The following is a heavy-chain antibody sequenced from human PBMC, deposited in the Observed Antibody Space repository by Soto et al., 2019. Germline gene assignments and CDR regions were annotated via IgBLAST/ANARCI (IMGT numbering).Heavy chain of an antibody. D-gene: IGHD2-8*01. CDR2: FYHSGTT. Sequence: SETLSLTCTVSGDSIKNYFWSWVRQPPGKGLEWIGHFYHSGTTNYSPALKSRVTISIDQSKNQFSLRLNSVTAADTAVYFCARAPGYCTNGVCPIFDFWGQGIPVTVSS. V-gene: IGHV4-59*01. J-gene: IGHJ4*02. CDR3: ARAPGYCTNGVCPIFDF. CDR1: GDSIKNYF.